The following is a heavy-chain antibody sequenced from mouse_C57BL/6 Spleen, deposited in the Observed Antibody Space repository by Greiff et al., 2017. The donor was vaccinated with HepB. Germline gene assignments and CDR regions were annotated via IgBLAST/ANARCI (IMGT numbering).Heavy chain of an antibody. CDR3: ARDDGSSPAWFAY. J-gene: IGHJ3*01. CDR1: GFSFTSYG. Sequence: QVQLKESGPGLVQPSQSLSITCTVSGFSFTSYGVHWVRQSPGKGLEWLGVIWSGGSTDYNAAFISRLSISKDNSKSQVFFKMNSLQADDTAIYYCARDDGSSPAWFAYWGQGTLVTVSA. D-gene: IGHD1-1*01. V-gene: IGHV2-2*01. CDR2: IWSGGST.